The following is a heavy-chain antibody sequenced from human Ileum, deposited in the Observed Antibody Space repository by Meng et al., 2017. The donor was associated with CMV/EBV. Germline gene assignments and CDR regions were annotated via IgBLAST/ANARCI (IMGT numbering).Heavy chain of an antibody. CDR3: ARDSYHYGSSTYNWFDP. V-gene: IGHV4-39*07. CDR1: GGSISSSSYY. CDR2: IYYSGST. D-gene: IGHD3-10*01. Sequence: SETLSLTCTVSGGSISSSSYYWGWIRQPPGKGLEWIGSIYYSGSTYYNPSLKSRVTISVDTSKNQFSLKLSSVTAADTAVYYCARDSYHYGSSTYNWFDPWGQGILVTVSS. J-gene: IGHJ5*02.